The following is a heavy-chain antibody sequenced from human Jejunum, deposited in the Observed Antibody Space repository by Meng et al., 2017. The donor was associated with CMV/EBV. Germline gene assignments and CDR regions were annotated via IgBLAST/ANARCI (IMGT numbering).Heavy chain of an antibody. J-gene: IGHJ4*02. V-gene: IGHV1-2*02. D-gene: IGHD3-16*01. Sequence: SEYTFSDYYMQWVRQAPGQGLEWMGYINPYTGDTNYAQEFQGRVTMTRDTSTNTAYMELTRLRSDDTALYYCAKDGGSYLDYYFDYWGQGTLVTVSS. CDR2: INPYTGDT. CDR1: EYTFSDYY. CDR3: AKDGGSYLDYYFDY.